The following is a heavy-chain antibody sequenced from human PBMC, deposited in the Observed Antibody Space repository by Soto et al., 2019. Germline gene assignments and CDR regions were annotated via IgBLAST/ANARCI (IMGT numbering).Heavy chain of an antibody. J-gene: IGHJ4*02. CDR1: GFTSFSYS. Sequence: EVKRVESGEGLVQPGGSRRFSCAAPGFTSFSYSWKWFRQAPGKGLEWVSYISSSSITIYYADSVKGRFTISRDNAKNSLYLQMNSLRAEDTAVYYCARDLNYGLFDYWGQGTLVTVSS. CDR2: ISSSSITI. CDR3: ARDLNYGLFDY. D-gene: IGHD4-17*01. V-gene: IGHV3-48*01.